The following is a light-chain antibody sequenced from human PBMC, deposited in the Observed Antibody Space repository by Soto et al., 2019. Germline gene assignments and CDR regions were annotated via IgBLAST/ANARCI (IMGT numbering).Light chain of an antibody. CDR3: QHYYSAHLT. V-gene: IGKV4-1*01. CDR1: QSLLSSSTNKNY. J-gene: IGKJ4*01. Sequence: DIVMTQSPDSLAVSLGERATIYCKSSQSLLSSSTNKNYLSWFQHKPGQPPKILIYCASTRDSGVPDRFSGSGFGTAFPLTISSLQSYDEAVYYFQHYYSAHLTFGGGTKVEIK. CDR2: CAS.